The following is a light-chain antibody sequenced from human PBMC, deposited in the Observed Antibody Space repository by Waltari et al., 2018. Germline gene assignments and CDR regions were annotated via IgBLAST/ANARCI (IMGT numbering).Light chain of an antibody. CDR1: QSVSSSY. CDR2: GAS. CDR3: QQYGSSLLT. J-gene: IGKJ4*01. Sequence: EIVLTQSPGTLSLSPGERATLSCRASQSVSSSYLAWYQQKPGQAPRRLIYGASSRATGIPDRLSGSGSGTDFTLTISRLEPEDFAVYYCQQYGSSLLTFGGGTKVEIK. V-gene: IGKV3-20*01.